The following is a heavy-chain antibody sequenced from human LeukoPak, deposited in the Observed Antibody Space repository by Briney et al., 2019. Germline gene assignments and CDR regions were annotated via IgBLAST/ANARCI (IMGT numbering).Heavy chain of an antibody. CDR3: ARHGFYYASGPLFDY. CDR1: GDSINRNSNY. Sequence: SETLSLTCIVSGDSINRNSNYWGWLRQPPGRELEWIGSIYYSGSTYYNPSLKCRVTISADASKNRCSLRLSSVTATDTAVYYCARHGFYYASGPLFDYWGQGILVTVSS. CDR2: IYYSGST. D-gene: IGHD3-10*01. J-gene: IGHJ4*02. V-gene: IGHV4-39*01.